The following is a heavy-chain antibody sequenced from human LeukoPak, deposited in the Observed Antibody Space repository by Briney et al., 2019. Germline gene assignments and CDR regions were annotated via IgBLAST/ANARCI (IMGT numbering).Heavy chain of an antibody. J-gene: IGHJ6*03. V-gene: IGHV1-69*05. D-gene: IGHD6-19*01. CDR2: IIPIFGTA. CDR3: ARTGASCWRNYYYYYMDV. Sequence: SVKVSCKASGGTFSSYAISWVRQAPGQGLEWMGGIIPIFGTANYAQKFQGRVTITTDESTSTAYMELSSLRSEDTAVYYCARTGASCWRNYYYYYMDVWGKGTTVTVSS. CDR1: GGTFSSYA.